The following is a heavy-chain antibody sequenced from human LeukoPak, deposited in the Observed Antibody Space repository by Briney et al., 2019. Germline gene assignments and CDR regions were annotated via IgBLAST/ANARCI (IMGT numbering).Heavy chain of an antibody. V-gene: IGHV3-49*04. J-gene: IGHJ4*02. CDR2: IRSKGYGGTT. CDR3: TRAGGTVELY. D-gene: IGHD1-7*01. Sequence: GGSLRLSCAASGFTFSSYVIHWVRQAPGKGLEWVGFIRSKGYGGTTEYAASVKGRFTISRDDSKSIAYLQMNSLKTEDTAVYYCTRAGGTVELYWGQGTLVTVSS. CDR1: GFTFSSYV.